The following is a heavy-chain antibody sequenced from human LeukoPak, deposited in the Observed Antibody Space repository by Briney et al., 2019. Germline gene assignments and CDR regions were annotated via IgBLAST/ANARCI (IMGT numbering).Heavy chain of an antibody. CDR1: GFTFSSYE. CDR2: ISSSGSTI. J-gene: IGHJ4*02. V-gene: IGHV3-48*03. Sequence: TGGSLRLSCAASGFTFSSYEMNWVRQAPGKGLEWVSYISSSGSTIYYADSVKGRFTISRDNAKNSLYLQMNSLRAEDTAVYYCAREGEYFDWLLPYFDYWGQGTLVTVSS. D-gene: IGHD3-9*01. CDR3: AREGEYFDWLLPYFDY.